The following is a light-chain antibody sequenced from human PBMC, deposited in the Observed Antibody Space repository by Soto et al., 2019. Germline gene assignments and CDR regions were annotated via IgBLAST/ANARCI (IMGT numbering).Light chain of an antibody. J-gene: IGKJ5*01. V-gene: IGKV3-11*01. CDR2: DPL. CDR3: QLSQQRSSWPPSA. CDR1: EGISHS. Sequence: VLTQSPATLSLSPGNRVTLYCRANEGISHSLAWYQPKPGQAPRIPTYDPLFRATGIPERVSGSGSGTDFTFSITSLEPEDFAVYYCQLSQQRSSWPPSAFGQGTRLEI.